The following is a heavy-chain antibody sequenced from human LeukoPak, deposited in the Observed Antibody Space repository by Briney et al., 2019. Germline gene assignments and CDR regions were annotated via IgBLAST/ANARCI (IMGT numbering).Heavy chain of an antibody. D-gene: IGHD6-13*01. CDR3: AKGSSSSSWYLRHYYNYGMDV. J-gene: IGHJ6*04. V-gene: IGHV3-30*18. CDR2: ISYDGSNK. CDR1: GFTFSSYG. Sequence: GRSLRLSCAASGFTFSSYGMHWVRQAPGKGLEWVAVISYDGSNKYYADSVKGRFTISRDNSKNTLYLQMNSLRAEDTAVYYCAKGSSSSSWYLRHYYNYGMDVWGKGTTVTVSS.